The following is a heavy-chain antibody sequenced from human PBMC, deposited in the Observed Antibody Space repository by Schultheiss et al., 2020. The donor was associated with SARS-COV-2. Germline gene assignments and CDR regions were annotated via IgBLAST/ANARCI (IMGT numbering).Heavy chain of an antibody. CDR1: GFSLSTSAMC. CDR3: ARGSTSCYRDGMDV. V-gene: IGHV2-70*01. CDR2: IDWDDDK. D-gene: IGHD2-2*02. J-gene: IGHJ6*02. Sequence: SGPTLVKPTQTLTLTCTFSGFSLSTSAMCVSWIRQPPGKALEWLALIDWDDDKYYSTSLKTRLTISKDTSKNQVVLTMTNMDPVDTATYYCARGSTSCYRDGMDVWGQGTTVTVSS.